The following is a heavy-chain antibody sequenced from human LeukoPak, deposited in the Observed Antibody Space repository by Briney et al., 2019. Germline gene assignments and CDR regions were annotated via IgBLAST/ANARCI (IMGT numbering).Heavy chain of an antibody. CDR3: AKDRLGSYYFDY. CDR1: GFTFSSYG. J-gene: IGHJ4*02. Sequence: PGRSLRLSCAASGFTFSSYGMHWVRQAPGKELEWVAVISYDGSNKYYADSVKGRFTISRDNSKNTLYLQMNSLRAEDTAVYYCAKDRLGSYYFDYWGQGTLVTVSS. D-gene: IGHD3-16*01. CDR2: ISYDGSNK. V-gene: IGHV3-30*18.